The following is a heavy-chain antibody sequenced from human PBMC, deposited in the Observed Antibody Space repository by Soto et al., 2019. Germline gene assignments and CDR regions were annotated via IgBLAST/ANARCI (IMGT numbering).Heavy chain of an antibody. CDR3: ARGKRIKGTMVHVRLRFWFDP. CDR1: GGSFSGYY. D-gene: IGHD3-10*01. V-gene: IGHV4-34*01. CDR2: INHSGST. J-gene: IGHJ5*02. Sequence: QVQLQQWGAGLLKPSETLSLTCAVYGGSFSGYYWSWIRQPPGKGLEWIGEINHSGSTNYNPSLKRPVPISVKTSKDQFSLKLSSVTAADTAVYYCARGKRIKGTMVHVRLRFWFDPWGQGTLVTVSS.